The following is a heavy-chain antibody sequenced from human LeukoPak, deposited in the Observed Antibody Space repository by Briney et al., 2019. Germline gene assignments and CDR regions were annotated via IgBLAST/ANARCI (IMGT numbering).Heavy chain of an antibody. CDR3: ARGGFTYSGYDFKSPYLYYFDY. CDR2: INHSGST. D-gene: IGHD5-12*01. V-gene: IGHV4-39*07. J-gene: IGHJ4*02. Sequence: PSETLSLTCTVSGGSISGSSYYWSWIRQPPGKGLEWIGEINHSGSTNYNPSLKSRVTISVDTSKNQFSLKLSSVTAADTAVYYCARGGFTYSGYDFKSPYLYYFDYWGQGTLVTVSS. CDR1: GGSISGSSYY.